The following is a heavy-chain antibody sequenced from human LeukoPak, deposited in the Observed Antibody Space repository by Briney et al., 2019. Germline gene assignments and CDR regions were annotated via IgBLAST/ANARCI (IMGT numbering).Heavy chain of an antibody. J-gene: IGHJ4*02. CDR1: GGSISSYY. D-gene: IGHD3-22*01. CDR3: ASDSSGDYKY. CDR2: IYTSGRT. Sequence: PSETLSLTCTVSGGSISSYYWSWIRQPAGKGLEWIGRIYTSGRTNFNPSLKSRLTMSIDTSKNQFSLKLYSVTAADTAMYYCASDSSGDYKYWGQGTLLTVSS. V-gene: IGHV4-4*07.